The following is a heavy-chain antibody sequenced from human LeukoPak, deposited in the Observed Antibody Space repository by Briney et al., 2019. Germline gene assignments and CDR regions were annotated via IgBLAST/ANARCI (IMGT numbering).Heavy chain of an antibody. Sequence: GGSLRLSCAASGITFSKYAMSWVRQSTGKRLEWVSAIGGSGDNTYYADSVKGRFTVSRDNSKNTLYVQMKRLRAEDTAVYYCAKDFVVVPGNVNYFNYWGQGTLVTVSS. J-gene: IGHJ4*02. D-gene: IGHD2-21*02. CDR1: GITFSKYA. V-gene: IGHV3-23*01. CDR2: IGGSGDNT. CDR3: AKDFVVVPGNVNYFNY.